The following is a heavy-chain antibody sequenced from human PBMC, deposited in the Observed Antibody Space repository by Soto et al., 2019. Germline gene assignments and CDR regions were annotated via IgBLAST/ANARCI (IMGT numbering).Heavy chain of an antibody. CDR3: ARGGGSWYSDF. CDR1: GYTFTRYD. D-gene: IGHD2-15*01. Sequence: ASVKVSCKASGYTFTRYDITWVRRAPGQGLEWMGWISADNGNTNYAQKLQGRVTMTTDTSTSTAYMELRSLRSDDTAVYYCARGGGSWYSDFWGQGTLVTVSS. V-gene: IGHV1-18*01. J-gene: IGHJ4*02. CDR2: ISADNGNT.